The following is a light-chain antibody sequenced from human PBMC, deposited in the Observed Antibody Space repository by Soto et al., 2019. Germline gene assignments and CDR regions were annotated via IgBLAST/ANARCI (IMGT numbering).Light chain of an antibody. Sequence: EIVLNRSRGTLSLSPGERATLSCRASQSVSSNLAWYQQKPGQAPRLLIYGASTRATGVPARFSGSGSGTDFTLTISSLEPEDFAVYYCQQRNDWRRGTFGQGTRLAI. V-gene: IGKV3-11*01. CDR3: QQRNDWRRGT. J-gene: IGKJ5*01. CDR2: GAS. CDR1: QSVSSN.